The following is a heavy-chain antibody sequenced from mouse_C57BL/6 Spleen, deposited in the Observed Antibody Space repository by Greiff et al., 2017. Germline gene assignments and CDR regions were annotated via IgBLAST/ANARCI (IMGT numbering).Heavy chain of an antibody. V-gene: IGHV1-15*01. D-gene: IGHD4-1*01. Sequence: QVQLKDSGAELVRPGASVTLSCKASGYTFTDYEMHWVKQTPVHGLEWIGAIDPETGGTAYNQKFKGKAILTADKSSSTAYMELRSLTSEDSAVYYCTLTGTFAYWGQGTLVTVSA. CDR1: GYTFTDYE. CDR2: IDPETGGT. CDR3: TLTGTFAY. J-gene: IGHJ3*01.